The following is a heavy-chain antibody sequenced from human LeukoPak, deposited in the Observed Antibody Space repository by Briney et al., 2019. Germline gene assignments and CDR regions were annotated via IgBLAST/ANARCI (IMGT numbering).Heavy chain of an antibody. Sequence: ASVKVSCKASGYTFTGYYMHWVRQAPGQGREWMGRINPNSGGTNYAQKFQGRVTMTRDASISTAYMELSRLRSDDPAVYYCARDRGLPVATIAALDYWGQGTLVTVSS. CDR3: ARDRGLPVATIAALDY. CDR2: INPNSGGT. V-gene: IGHV1-2*06. D-gene: IGHD5-12*01. J-gene: IGHJ4*02. CDR1: GYTFTGYY.